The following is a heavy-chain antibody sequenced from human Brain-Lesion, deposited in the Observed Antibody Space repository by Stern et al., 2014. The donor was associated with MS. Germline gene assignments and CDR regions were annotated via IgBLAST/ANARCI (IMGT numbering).Heavy chain of an antibody. CDR3: ARGAGVFDS. CDR2: IFYTGST. V-gene: IGHV4-39*02. J-gene: IGHJ4*02. CDR1: GGSIGRSSYY. D-gene: IGHD6-19*01. Sequence: VQLVESGPGLVKPSETLSLTCTVSGGSIGRSSYYWGWIRQPPGKGLEWIENIFYTGSTFYDPPLKSRVTIPVDTSNNHFPLSLNSGTAADTAVYYCARGAGVFDSWGQGTLVTVSP.